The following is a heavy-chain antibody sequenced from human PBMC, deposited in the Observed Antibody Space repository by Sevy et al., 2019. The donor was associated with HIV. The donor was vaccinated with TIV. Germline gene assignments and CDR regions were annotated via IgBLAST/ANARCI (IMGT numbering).Heavy chain of an antibody. CDR2: ISFSGVAT. CDR3: AKPPSNHDVLHYYGMDV. J-gene: IGHJ6*02. CDR1: GFTFGSYG. D-gene: IGHD3-10*02. Sequence: GGSLSLSCGGSGFTFGSYGMSGFRQPPGKGLGGASSISFSGVATFYADSVRGRFTISRDNSKNILYLQMNSLRAEDTAVYFCAKPPSNHDVLHYYGMDVWGQGTTVTVSS. V-gene: IGHV3-23*01.